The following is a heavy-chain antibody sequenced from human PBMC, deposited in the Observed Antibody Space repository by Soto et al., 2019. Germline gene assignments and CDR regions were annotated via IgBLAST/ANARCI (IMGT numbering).Heavy chain of an antibody. D-gene: IGHD2-15*01. V-gene: IGHV3-23*01. CDR2: ISGSGGST. J-gene: IGHJ3*02. CDR1: GFTFSSYA. CDR3: AKVIVVVVAATNDAFDI. Sequence: EVQLLESGGGLVQPGGSLRLSCAASGFTFSSYAMSWVRQAPGKGLEWVSAISGSGGSTYYADSVKGRFTISRDNSKNTLYLQMNSLRAEDTAVYYCAKVIVVVVAATNDAFDIWGQGTMVTVSS.